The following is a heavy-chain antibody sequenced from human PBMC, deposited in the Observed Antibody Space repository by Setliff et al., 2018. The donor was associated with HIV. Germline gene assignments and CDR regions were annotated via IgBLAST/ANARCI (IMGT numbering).Heavy chain of an antibody. CDR2: IYHSGST. CDR3: AKTVVGDSYALPNDGFDWLRSYRHYYGMDV. J-gene: IGHJ6*02. D-gene: IGHD3-9*01. V-gene: IGHV4-4*02. Sequence: PSETLSLTCAVSGGSISSSNWWSWVRQPPGKGLEWIGEIYHSGSTNYNPSLKSRVTISVDKSKNQFSLKLSSVTAADTAVYYCAKTVVGDSYALPNDGFDWLRSYRHYYGMDVWGQGTTVTVSS. CDR1: GGSISSSNW.